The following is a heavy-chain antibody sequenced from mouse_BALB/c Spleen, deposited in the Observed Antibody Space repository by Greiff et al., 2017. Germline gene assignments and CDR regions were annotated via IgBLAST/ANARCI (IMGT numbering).Heavy chain of an antibody. J-gene: IGHJ4*01. CDR3: ARGRQLGLYAMDY. CDR2: ISSGGSYT. CDR1: GFTFSSYA. Sequence: EVLLVESGGGLVKPGGSLKLSCAASGFTFSSYAMSWVRQSPEKRLEWVAEISSGGSYTYYPDTVTGRFTISRDNAKNTLYLEMSSLRSEDTAMYYCARGRQLGLYAMDYWGQGTSVTVSS. D-gene: IGHD3-2*01. V-gene: IGHV5-9-4*01.